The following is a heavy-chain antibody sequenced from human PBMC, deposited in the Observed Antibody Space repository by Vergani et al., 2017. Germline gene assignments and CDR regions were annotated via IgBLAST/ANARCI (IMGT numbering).Heavy chain of an antibody. J-gene: IGHJ4*02. CDR2: IHYSGST. CDR1: GSSISSSSYY. V-gene: IGHV4-39*01. D-gene: IGHD6-13*01. Sequence: QLQLQESGPGLVKPSETLSLTCTVSGSSISSSSYYWGWIRQPPGKGLEWIGSIHYSGSTYYNPSLKSRVTISVDTSKNQFSLKLSSVTAADTAVYYCARASIAAAGGDFDYWGQGTLVTVSS. CDR3: ARASIAAAGGDFDY.